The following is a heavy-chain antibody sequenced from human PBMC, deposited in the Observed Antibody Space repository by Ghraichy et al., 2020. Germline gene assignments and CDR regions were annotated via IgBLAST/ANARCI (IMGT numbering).Heavy chain of an antibody. Sequence: GGSLRLSCAASGFTFSSYDMSWVRQAPGKGLEWVSAISGSGGSTYYADSVKGRFTISRDNSKNTLYLQMNSLRAEDTAVYYCAKALVLRQRGPQQTKESVWGQGTMVTVSS. CDR2: ISGSGGST. CDR1: GFTFSSYD. V-gene: IGHV3-23*01. CDR3: AKALVLRQRGPQQTKESV. J-gene: IGHJ3*01. D-gene: IGHD2/OR15-2a*01.